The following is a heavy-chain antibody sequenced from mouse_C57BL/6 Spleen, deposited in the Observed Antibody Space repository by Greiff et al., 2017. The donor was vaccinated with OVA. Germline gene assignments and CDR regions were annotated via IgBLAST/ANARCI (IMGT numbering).Heavy chain of an antibody. CDR1: GYTFTSYW. V-gene: IGHV1-64*01. J-gene: IGHJ4*01. Sequence: QVQLQQPGAELVKPGASVKLSCKASGYTFTSYWMHWVKQRPGQGLEWIGMIPPNSGSTNYNEKFKSKATLTVDKSSSTAYMQLSSLTSEDSAVYYCARRPGSYYAMDYWGQGTSVTVSS. CDR2: IPPNSGST. CDR3: ARRPGSYYAMDY. D-gene: IGHD4-1*01.